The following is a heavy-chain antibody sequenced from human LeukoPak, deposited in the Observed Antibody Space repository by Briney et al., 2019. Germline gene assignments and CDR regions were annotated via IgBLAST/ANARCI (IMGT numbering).Heavy chain of an antibody. CDR1: AFTLSTYA. V-gene: IGHV3-30*04. CDR2: ISYDGTNE. CDR3: ARDAYQQWLVPGSAFDI. Sequence: PGGSLRLSCAASAFTLSTYAMHWVRQAPGKGLEWMAVISYDGTNEDYADSVKGRVTISRDNSKKTLYLQLTSLRAEDTAVYYCARDAYQQWLVPGSAFDIWGQGTRVTVSS. J-gene: IGHJ3*02. D-gene: IGHD6-19*01.